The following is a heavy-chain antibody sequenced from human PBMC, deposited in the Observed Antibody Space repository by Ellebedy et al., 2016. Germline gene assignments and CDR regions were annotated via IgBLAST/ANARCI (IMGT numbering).Heavy chain of an antibody. CDR3: ARVARGTTLTTWGLHYYYYMDV. D-gene: IGHD4-11*01. V-gene: IGHV4-61*02. CDR1: GGSITSGSYY. Sequence: SETLSLTXTVSGGSITSGSYYWTWIRQPAGKGLEWIGRVYASGSTYYNPSLRSRVTMSVDTSKNQFSLRMTSVTAADTARYYCARVARGTTLTTWGLHYYYYMDVWGKGTTVTVSS. CDR2: VYASGST. J-gene: IGHJ6*03.